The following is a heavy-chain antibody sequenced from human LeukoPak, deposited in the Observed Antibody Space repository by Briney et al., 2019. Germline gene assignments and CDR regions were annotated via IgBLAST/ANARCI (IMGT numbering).Heavy chain of an antibody. D-gene: IGHD3-22*01. CDR2: ISYSGSI. J-gene: IGHJ3*02. CDR3: ARGDYYDAKRLDI. V-gene: IGHV4-59*01. CDR1: GGSISNYY. Sequence: ASETLSLTCTVSGGSISNYYWSWIRQPPGKGLEWIAYISYSGSINYNPSLKCRVTISLDTPKNQFSLKLTSVTAADTAVYYCARGDYYDAKRLDIWGQGTMVTVSP.